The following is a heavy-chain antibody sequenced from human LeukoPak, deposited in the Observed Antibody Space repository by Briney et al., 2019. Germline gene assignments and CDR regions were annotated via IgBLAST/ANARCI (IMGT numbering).Heavy chain of an antibody. D-gene: IGHD3-16*01. V-gene: IGHV3-7*01. J-gene: IGHJ4*02. CDR2: IKQDGSEE. Sequence: PGGSLRLSCAASGFTFSSCAMTWVRQAPGKGLEWVANIKQDGSEEYYVDSVKGRFTISRDNAKNSLYLQMNSLRAEDTALYYCAKGGLYPSYFWVFWGRGTLVTVSS. CDR1: GFTFSSCA. CDR3: AKGGLYPSYFWVF.